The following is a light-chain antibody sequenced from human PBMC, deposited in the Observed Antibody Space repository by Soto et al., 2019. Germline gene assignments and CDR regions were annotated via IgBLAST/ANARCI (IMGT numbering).Light chain of an antibody. CDR3: QQRTNWLSIT. V-gene: IGKV3-11*01. Sequence: IVLTQSPATLSLSPGERATLSCRASQSVSSFLAWYQQKPGQGPRLLIYDASNRATGIPARFSGSGSGTDFTLTISSLEPEDFAVYYCQQRTNWLSITFGQGTRLEIK. CDR2: DAS. J-gene: IGKJ5*01. CDR1: QSVSSF.